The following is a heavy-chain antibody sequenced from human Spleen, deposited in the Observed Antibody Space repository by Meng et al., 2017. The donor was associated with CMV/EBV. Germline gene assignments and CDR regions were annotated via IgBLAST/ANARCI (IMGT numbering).Heavy chain of an antibody. CDR3: GSLVPH. D-gene: IGHD3-10*01. Sequence: GGSLRLSCAASGFTLRSSWMHWVRQAQGTGLMWVSRIKSDGSVTSYADSVKGRFTISRDDAKNKLYLQMNRLIAEDTAVYYCGSLVPHWGQGTLVTVSS. CDR2: IKSDGSVT. J-gene: IGHJ4*02. CDR1: GFTLRSSW. V-gene: IGHV3-74*01.